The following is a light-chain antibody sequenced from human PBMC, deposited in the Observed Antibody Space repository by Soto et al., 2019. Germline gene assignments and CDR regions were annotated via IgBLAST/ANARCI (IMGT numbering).Light chain of an antibody. CDR2: DAS. V-gene: IGKV3-11*01. Sequence: VLTQSPARLSLSPGERATLSCRAGQSVSDYLAWYQQKPGQPPRLLFFDASNRATGVPDRFSAGGSATDFTLIISSLEPEDFAVYYCQQRVNWPPTFGGGTKVEI. J-gene: IGKJ4*01. CDR3: QQRVNWPPT. CDR1: QSVSDY.